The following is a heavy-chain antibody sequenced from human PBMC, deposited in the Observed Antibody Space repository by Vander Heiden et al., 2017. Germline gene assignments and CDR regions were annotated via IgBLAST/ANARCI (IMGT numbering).Heavy chain of an antibody. V-gene: IGHV3-15*07. J-gene: IGHJ4*02. CDR1: GFTFINAW. CDR2: IKSKTDGGTT. D-gene: IGHD4-17*01. Sequence: EVQLVESVVGLVKPGGSLRLSCAASGFTFINAWMNSVRRAQGKGLEWVGRIKSKTDGGTTDYAAAVKGRFTISRDDSKNTLYLQMNSLKTEDTAVYYCTTAYGDYVSSPDYWGQGTLVTVSS. CDR3: TTAYGDYVSSPDY.